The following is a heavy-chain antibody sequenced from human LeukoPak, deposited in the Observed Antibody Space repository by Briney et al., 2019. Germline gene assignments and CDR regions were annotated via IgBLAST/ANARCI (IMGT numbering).Heavy chain of an antibody. CDR3: ARDQAPYSYDSSGYSNLDY. CDR1: GGTFSSYS. CDR2: IIPLLGIA. D-gene: IGHD3-22*01. V-gene: IGHV1-69*04. Sequence: SAKVSCKASGGTFSSYSISWVRQAPRQGLEWMGRIIPLLGIANYAQKFHGRVTITADKSTSTAYMELRSLRSEDTAVYYCARDQAPYSYDSSGYSNLDYWGKGTLVTVSS. J-gene: IGHJ4*02.